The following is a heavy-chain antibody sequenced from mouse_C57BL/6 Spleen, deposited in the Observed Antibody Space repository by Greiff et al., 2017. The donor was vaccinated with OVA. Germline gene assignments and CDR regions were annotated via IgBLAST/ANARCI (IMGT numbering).Heavy chain of an antibody. CDR3: TGRLRKAWFAY. V-gene: IGHV14-4*01. CDR2: IDPENGDT. D-gene: IGHD2-2*01. CDR1: GFNIKDDY. J-gene: IGHJ3*01. Sequence: VQLQQSGAELVRPGASVKLSCTASGFNIKDDYMHWVKQRPEQGLEWIGWIDPENGDTEYASKFQGKATITADTSSNTAYLQLSSLTSEDTAVYYGTGRLRKAWFAYWGQGTLVTVSA.